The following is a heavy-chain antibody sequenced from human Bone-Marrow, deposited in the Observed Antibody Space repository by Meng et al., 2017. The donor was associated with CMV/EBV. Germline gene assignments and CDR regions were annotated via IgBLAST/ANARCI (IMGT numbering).Heavy chain of an antibody. Sequence: CAASGFTCSSYAMSWVRQAPGKGLEWVSAISGSGGSTYYADSVKGRFTISRDNSKNTLYLQMNSLRAEDTAVYYCAKGERVTTSPFDYWGQGTLVTVSS. CDR3: AKGERVTTSPFDY. J-gene: IGHJ4*02. CDR2: ISGSGGST. D-gene: IGHD4-17*01. V-gene: IGHV3-23*01. CDR1: GFTCSSYA.